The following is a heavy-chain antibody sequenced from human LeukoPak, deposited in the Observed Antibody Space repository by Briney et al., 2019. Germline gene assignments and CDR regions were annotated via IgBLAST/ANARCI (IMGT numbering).Heavy chain of an antibody. Sequence: ASVKVSCKASGYTFTSYDINWVRQAPGQGLEWMGWINPNSGDTNYAQKFQDRVTMTRDTSITTVYMELSRLRSDDTAVYYCGRDSLRSRNYMDVWGKGTTVTVSS. CDR1: GYTFTSYD. J-gene: IGHJ6*03. D-gene: IGHD2-2*01. CDR3: GRDSLRSRNYMDV. CDR2: INPNSGDT. V-gene: IGHV1-2*02.